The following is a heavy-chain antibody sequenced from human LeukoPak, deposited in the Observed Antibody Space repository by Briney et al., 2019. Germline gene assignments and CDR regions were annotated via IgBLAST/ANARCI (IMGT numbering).Heavy chain of an antibody. CDR2: IRSRAYGGAA. D-gene: IGHD2-2*01. V-gene: IGHV3-49*03. J-gene: IGHJ5*01. CDR1: GFTFGAYA. Sequence: QPGGSLRLSCNTSGFTFGAYAINWFRQAPGRGLEWVGLIRSRAYGGAAQYAASMKDRFTISRDDSKNIAYLQMNSLKIDDTAMYYCTRDRRGYTSCWYDSWGQGTLVTVSS. CDR3: TRDRRGYTSCWYDS.